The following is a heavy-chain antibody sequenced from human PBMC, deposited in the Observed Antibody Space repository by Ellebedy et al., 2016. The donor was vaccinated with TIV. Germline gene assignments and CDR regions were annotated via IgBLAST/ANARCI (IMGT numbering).Heavy chain of an antibody. V-gene: IGHV3-23*01. D-gene: IGHD1-1*01. CDR1: GFTFSSYA. CDR3: VKGSGTMDV. Sequence: PGGSLRLSCAASGFTFSSYAMSWVRQAPGKGLEWVSTVTGSGSSTYYADSVRGRFTISRDNSKNTLYLQMNSLRAEDTATYYCVKGSGTMDVWGQGTTVTVSS. J-gene: IGHJ6*02. CDR2: VTGSGSST.